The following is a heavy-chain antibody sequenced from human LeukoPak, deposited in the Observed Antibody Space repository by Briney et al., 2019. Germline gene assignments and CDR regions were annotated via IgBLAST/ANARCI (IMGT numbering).Heavy chain of an antibody. D-gene: IGHD1-26*01. CDR1: GGSFSGYY. CDR2: INHSGST. V-gene: IGHV4-34*01. Sequence: SETLSLTCAVYGGSFSGYYWSWIRQPPGNGLEWIGEINHSGSTNYNPSLKSRVTISVDTSKNQFSLKLSSVTAADTAVYYCARGLEGDIVGPDVEYFQHWGQGTLVTVSS. CDR3: ARGLEGDIVGPDVEYFQH. J-gene: IGHJ1*01.